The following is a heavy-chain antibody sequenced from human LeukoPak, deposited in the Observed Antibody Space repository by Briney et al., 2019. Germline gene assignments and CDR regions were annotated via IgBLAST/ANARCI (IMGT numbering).Heavy chain of an antibody. V-gene: IGHV1-2*02. Sequence: ASVKVSCKASGYTFTDYYMHWVRQAPGQGLEWMGWINPNSGGIDYAQKFQGRVTMTRDTSISTAYMELSRLRSDDTAVYYCARGIWFGELPRDDAFDIWGQGTMVTVSS. CDR2: INPNSGGI. D-gene: IGHD3-10*01. CDR3: ARGIWFGELPRDDAFDI. CDR1: GYTFTDYY. J-gene: IGHJ3*02.